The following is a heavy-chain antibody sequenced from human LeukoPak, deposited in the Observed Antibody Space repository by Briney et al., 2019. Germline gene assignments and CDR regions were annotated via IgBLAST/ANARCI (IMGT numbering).Heavy chain of an antibody. V-gene: IGHV3-30*04. Sequence: GRSLRLSCVASGFSFISSDIHWVRQAPGKGLEWVAVTSTDQTIKIYTDSVKGRFTISRDNSKNTPYLEMNNLRVDDTAVYFCARDLLSGAPDYFDSWGQGTLVTVSS. J-gene: IGHJ4*02. CDR3: ARDLLSGAPDYFDS. CDR1: GFSFISSD. D-gene: IGHD1-14*01. CDR2: TSTDQTIK.